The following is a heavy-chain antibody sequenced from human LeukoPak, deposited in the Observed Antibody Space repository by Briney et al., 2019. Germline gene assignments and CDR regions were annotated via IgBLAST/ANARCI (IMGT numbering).Heavy chain of an antibody. D-gene: IGHD1-26*01. Sequence: GGSLSLSCAASGFTFDDYGMSWVRQAPGKGLEWVSGINWNGGSTGYADSVKGRFTISRDNAKNSLYLQMNSLRAEDTALYYCARDRPIVGATTFDYWGQGTLVTVSS. CDR2: INWNGGST. V-gene: IGHV3-20*04. CDR1: GFTFDDYG. J-gene: IGHJ4*02. CDR3: ARDRPIVGATTFDY.